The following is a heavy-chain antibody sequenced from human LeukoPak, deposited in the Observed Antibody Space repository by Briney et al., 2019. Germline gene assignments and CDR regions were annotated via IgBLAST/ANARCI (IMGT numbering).Heavy chain of an antibody. D-gene: IGHD2-2*01. Sequence: GESLKISCKGSGYSFTSYWIGWVRQMPGKGLEWMGIIYPGDSDTRHSPSFQGQVTISADKSISTAYLQWSSLKASDTAMYYCARRPYCSSTSCYQSNWFDPWGQGTLVTVSS. CDR2: IYPGDSDT. V-gene: IGHV5-51*01. CDR1: GYSFTSYW. CDR3: ARRPYCSSTSCYQSNWFDP. J-gene: IGHJ5*02.